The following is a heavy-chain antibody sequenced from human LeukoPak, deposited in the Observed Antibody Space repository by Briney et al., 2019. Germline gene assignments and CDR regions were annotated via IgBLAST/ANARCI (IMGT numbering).Heavy chain of an antibody. CDR2: ISFDGNNK. CDR1: GFTFSTYA. V-gene: IGHV3-30-3*01. D-gene: IGHD1-26*01. Sequence: PGTSLRLSCAASGFTFSTYAIHWVRQAPGKGLEWVTVISFDGNNKYYADSVRGRFTISRDNSKNTVYLQMNSLRTEDTAIYYCAKDRAPGGNYYDFSDWGKGTLVTVSS. J-gene: IGHJ4*02. CDR3: AKDRAPGGNYYDFSD.